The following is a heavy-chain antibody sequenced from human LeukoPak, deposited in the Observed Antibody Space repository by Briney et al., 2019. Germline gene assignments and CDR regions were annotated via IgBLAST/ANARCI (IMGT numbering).Heavy chain of an antibody. CDR3: ARTGYSSGWYYFDY. Sequence: GSLRLSCAASGFTFSSYAMSWVRQAPGKGLEWIGYIYTSGSTNYNPSLKSRVTISVDTSKNQFSLKLSSVTAADTVVYYCARTGYSSGWYYFDYWGQGTLVTVSS. V-gene: IGHV4-4*09. J-gene: IGHJ4*02. D-gene: IGHD6-19*01. CDR1: GFTFSSYA. CDR2: IYTSGST.